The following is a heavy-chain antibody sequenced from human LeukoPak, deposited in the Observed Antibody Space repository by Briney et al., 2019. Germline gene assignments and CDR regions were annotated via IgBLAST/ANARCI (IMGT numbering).Heavy chain of an antibody. D-gene: IGHD2-21*02. V-gene: IGHV5-51*01. CDR2: VYPGDSDT. CDR1: GYSFTTYW. J-gene: IGHJ3*02. CDR3: ARQLGIVVVTANDAFDI. Sequence: GESLKISCKASGYSFTTYWIAWVRQLPGKGLEWMGRVYPGDSDTTYSPSFQGQVTISADKSINTAYLQWSSLKASDTAMYYCARQLGIVVVTANDAFDIWGQGTMVTVSS.